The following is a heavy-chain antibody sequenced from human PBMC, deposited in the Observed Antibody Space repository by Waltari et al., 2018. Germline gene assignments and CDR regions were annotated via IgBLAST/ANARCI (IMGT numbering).Heavy chain of an antibody. D-gene: IGHD6-13*01. J-gene: IGHJ4*02. CDR2: IDYSGST. V-gene: IGHV4-31*03. CDR3: ARGYSSSWYIQFDY. CDR1: GGSISSAGSS. Sequence: QVQLQESGPGLVKPSQTLSLTCPVSGGSISSAGSSWSWIRQHPGKGLEWIGYIDYSGSTYYNPSLKSRVTISVDTSKNQFSLKLSSVTAADTAVYYCARGYSSSWYIQFDYWGQGTLVTVSS.